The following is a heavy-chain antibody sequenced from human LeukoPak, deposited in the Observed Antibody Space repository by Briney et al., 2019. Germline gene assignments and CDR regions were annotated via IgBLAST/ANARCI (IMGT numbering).Heavy chain of an antibody. CDR1: GFTFSAYW. Sequence: GGSLRLSCAASGFTFSAYWMHWVRQAPGKGLVWVSRVNGNGRSTNYADSVKGRFTISRDTAKNTLYLQMNSLRAEDTAVYYCARNSRACDYWGQGTLVTVSS. V-gene: IGHV3-74*01. J-gene: IGHJ4*02. CDR2: VNGNGRST. CDR3: ARNSRACDY. D-gene: IGHD2-21*01.